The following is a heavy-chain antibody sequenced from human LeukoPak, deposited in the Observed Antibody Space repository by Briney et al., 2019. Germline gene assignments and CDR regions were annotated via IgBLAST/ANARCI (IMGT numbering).Heavy chain of an antibody. CDR2: IYYSGTT. Sequence: SETLSLTCTVSGGSIGTYYWSWIRQPPGKGLEWIGHIYYSGTTNYNPSLKSRVTISVDTSKNQFSLKLSSVTAADTAVYYCARGHTDWSDPWGQGTLVTVSS. D-gene: IGHD4-17*01. J-gene: IGHJ5*02. CDR3: ARGHTDWSDP. V-gene: IGHV4-59*01. CDR1: GGSIGTYY.